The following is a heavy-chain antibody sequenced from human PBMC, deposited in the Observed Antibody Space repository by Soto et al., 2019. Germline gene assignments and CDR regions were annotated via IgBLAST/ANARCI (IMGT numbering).Heavy chain of an antibody. J-gene: IGHJ3*02. V-gene: IGHV3-9*01. CDR3: AKDTPTSIAVAGTGFDI. CDR2: ISWNSGSI. CDR1: GFTFDDYA. Sequence: GGSLRLSCAASGFTFDDYAMHWVRQAPGKGLEWVSGISWNSGSIGYADSVKGRFTISRDNAKNSLYLQMNSLRAEDTALYYCAKDTPTSIAVAGTGFDIWGQGTMVTVSS. D-gene: IGHD6-19*01.